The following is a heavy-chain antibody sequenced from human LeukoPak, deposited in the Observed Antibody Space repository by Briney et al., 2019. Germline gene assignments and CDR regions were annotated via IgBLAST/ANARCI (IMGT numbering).Heavy chain of an antibody. CDR1: GGSISSSNW. CDR2: IYHSGST. D-gene: IGHD1-26*01. J-gene: IGHJ3*02. Sequence: PSGTLSLTCAVSGGSISSSNWWSWIRQPPGKGLEWIGEIYHSGSTNYNPSLKSRVTISVDKSKTQFSLKLSSVTAADTAVYYCARDKWEPRYAFDTWGQGTMVTVSS. CDR3: ARDKWEPRYAFDT. V-gene: IGHV4-4*02.